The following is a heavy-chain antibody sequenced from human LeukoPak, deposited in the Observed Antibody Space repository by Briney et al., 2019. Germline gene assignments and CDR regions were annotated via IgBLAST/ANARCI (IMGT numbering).Heavy chain of an antibody. CDR1: GGSISSSSYY. J-gene: IGHJ5*02. V-gene: IGHV4-39*07. CDR2: IYYSGST. Sequence: SETLSLTCTVSGGSISSSSYYWGWIRQPPGKGLEWIGSIYYSGSTYYNPSLKSRVTISVDTSKNQFSLKLSSVTAADTAVYYCARDALAVAGTKGRNWFDPWGQGTLVTVSS. D-gene: IGHD6-19*01. CDR3: ARDALAVAGTKGRNWFDP.